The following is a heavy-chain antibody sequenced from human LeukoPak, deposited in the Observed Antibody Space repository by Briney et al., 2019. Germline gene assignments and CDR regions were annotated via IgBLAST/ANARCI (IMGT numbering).Heavy chain of an antibody. D-gene: IGHD5-18*01. CDR3: ARAARIQLWFYSIYYYMDV. V-gene: IGHV1-18*01. CDR2: ISAYNGNT. Sequence: ASVKVSCKASGYTFTSYGISWVRQAPGQGLEWMGWISAYNGNTNYAQKLQGRVTITADESTSTAYMELSSLRSEDTAVYYCARAARIQLWFYSIYYYMDVWGKGTTVTISS. J-gene: IGHJ6*03. CDR1: GYTFTSYG.